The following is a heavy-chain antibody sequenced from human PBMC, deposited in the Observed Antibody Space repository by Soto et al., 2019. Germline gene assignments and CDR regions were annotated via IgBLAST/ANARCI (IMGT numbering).Heavy chain of an antibody. CDR2: IYWDDDK. V-gene: IGHV2-5*02. CDR3: AHKRGDGKAFDY. CDR1: GFSLSTSGVG. J-gene: IGHJ4*02. Sequence: QITLKESGPTLVKPTQTLTLTCTFSGFSLSTSGVGVGWIRQPPGKALEWLALIYWDDDKRYSPSLKSRLTIXNXTYNQQVVLTTTNMDPEDTATYYCAHKRGDGKAFDYWGQGTLVTVSS.